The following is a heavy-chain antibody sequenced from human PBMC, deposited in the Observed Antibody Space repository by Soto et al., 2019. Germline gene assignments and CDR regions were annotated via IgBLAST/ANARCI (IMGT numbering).Heavy chain of an antibody. CDR1: GFTLSSYD. V-gene: IGHV3-13*01. CDR2: IGTAGDT. D-gene: IGHD1-26*01. J-gene: IGHJ4*02. CDR3: ARQYSGSYRRPFDY. Sequence: GGSLRLSCAASGFTLSSYDMHWVRQATGKGLEWVSAIGTAGDTYYPGSVKGRFTISRENAKNSLYLQMNSLRAGDTAVYYCARQYSGSYRRPFDYWGQGTLVTVSS.